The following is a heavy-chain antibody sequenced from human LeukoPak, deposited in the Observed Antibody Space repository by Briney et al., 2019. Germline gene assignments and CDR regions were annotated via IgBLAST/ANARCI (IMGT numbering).Heavy chain of an antibody. J-gene: IGHJ4*02. D-gene: IGHD3-9*01. V-gene: IGHV4-59*01. Sequence: SETLSLTCTVSGGSIISYYWSWIRQPPGKGLEWIGDIYFSGSTNYNPSLKSRVTISVDTSKKQFSLKLSSVTAADTAVYYCARGGYFDWLSPFDYWGQGTLVTISS. CDR1: GGSIISYY. CDR3: ARGGYFDWLSPFDY. CDR2: IYFSGST.